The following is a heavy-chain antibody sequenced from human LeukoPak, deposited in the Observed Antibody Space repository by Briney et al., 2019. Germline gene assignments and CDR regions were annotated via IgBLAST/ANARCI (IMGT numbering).Heavy chain of an antibody. CDR3: ITAGFDY. CDR1: GFTFGDYA. Sequence: GGSLRLSCTASGFTFGDYAMSWVRQAPGKGLEWVGFIRSKAYGGTTEYAASVKGRFTISRDDSKSIAYLQMNSLKTEDTAVYYCITAGFDYWGQGTLVTVSS. V-gene: IGHV3-49*04. J-gene: IGHJ4*02. D-gene: IGHD2-21*02. CDR2: IRSKAYGGTT.